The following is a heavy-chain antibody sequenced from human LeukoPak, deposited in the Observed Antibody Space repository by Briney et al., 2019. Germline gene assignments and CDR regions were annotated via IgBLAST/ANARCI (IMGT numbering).Heavy chain of an antibody. CDR3: ARGVTIFGVVSNWFDP. CDR2: IYTSGST. CDR1: GGSISSGGYY. D-gene: IGHD3-3*01. V-gene: IGHV4-61*02. Sequence: SETLSLTCTVSGGSISSGGYYWSWIRQPAGKGLEWIGRIYTSGSTNYNPSLKSRVTISVDTSKNQFSLKLSSVTAADTAVYYCARGVTIFGVVSNWFDPWGQGTLVTVSS. J-gene: IGHJ5*02.